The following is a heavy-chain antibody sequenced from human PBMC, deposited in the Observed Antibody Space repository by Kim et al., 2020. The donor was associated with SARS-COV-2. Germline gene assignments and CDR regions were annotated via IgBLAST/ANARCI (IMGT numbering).Heavy chain of an antibody. Sequence: GGSLRLSCAASGFTFTNNWMTWVCQAPGKGLEWVATINQDGVEKHYLDSVRGRFTISRDNAKNSVYMQMNSLRAEDTAVYYCARGRGVDVWGQGTTVTVSS. V-gene: IGHV3-7*04. CDR2: INQDGVEK. CDR3: ARGRGVDV. CDR1: GFTFTNNW. J-gene: IGHJ6*02.